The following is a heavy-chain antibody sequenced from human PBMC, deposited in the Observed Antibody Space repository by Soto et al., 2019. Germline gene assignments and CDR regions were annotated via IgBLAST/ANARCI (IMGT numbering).Heavy chain of an antibody. CDR2: IWYDGSNK. CDR1: GFTFSSYG. D-gene: IGHD2-15*01. V-gene: IGHV3-33*01. CDR3: ARDQPLPVEIAHAFDI. J-gene: IGHJ3*02. Sequence: GGSLRLSCAASGFTFSSYGMHWVRQAPGKGLEWVAVIWYDGSNKYYADSVKGRFTISRDNSKNTLSLQMNSLRAEDTAVYYCARDQPLPVEIAHAFDIWGQGTMVTVSS.